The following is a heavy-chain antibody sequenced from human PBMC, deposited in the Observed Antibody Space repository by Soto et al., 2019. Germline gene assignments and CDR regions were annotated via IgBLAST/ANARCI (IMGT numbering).Heavy chain of an antibody. D-gene: IGHD3-16*01. CDR3: ARGGTPIEY. V-gene: IGHV1-18*01. J-gene: IGHJ4*02. CDR2: ISAYNGNT. Sequence: QVHLVQSGAEVKKPGASVKVSCTASGYTFTNFGIIWVRQVPGQGLEWMGWISAYNGNTNYAKKFQGRVTMTTDTTTSTAYTELTSLRSDDTAVYYSARGGTPIEYWGQGTLVTASS. CDR1: GYTFTNFG.